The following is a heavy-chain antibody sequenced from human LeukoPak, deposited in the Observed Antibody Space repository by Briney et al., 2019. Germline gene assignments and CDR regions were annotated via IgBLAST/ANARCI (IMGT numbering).Heavy chain of an antibody. J-gene: IGHJ5*02. CDR1: GFTFSDYG. Sequence: GRSPRLSCAASGFTFSDYGIHWVRLAPGKGLEWVGVTSPDGSNKFYADSVKGRFTVSRDNSKNTLYLQMNSLRAEDTAVYYCARDNDPDYSSSPGWFDLWGQGTLVTVSS. D-gene: IGHD3-22*01. V-gene: IGHV3-30*06. CDR3: ARDNDPDYSSSPGWFDL. CDR2: TSPDGSNK.